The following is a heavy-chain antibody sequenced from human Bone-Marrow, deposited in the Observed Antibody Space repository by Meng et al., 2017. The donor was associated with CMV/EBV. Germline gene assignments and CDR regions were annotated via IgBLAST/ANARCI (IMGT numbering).Heavy chain of an antibody. J-gene: IGHJ4*02. V-gene: IGHV1-69*01. CDR1: GGPSSSYA. CDR3: ARSAPLTTATFYY. Sequence: KASGGPSSSYAISWVRQDPGQGLAWMGGIIPIFGTANYAQKFQGRVTITADESTSTAYMELSSLRSEDTAVYYCARSAPLTTATFYYWGQGTLVTVSS. CDR2: IIPIFGTA. D-gene: IGHD4-17*01.